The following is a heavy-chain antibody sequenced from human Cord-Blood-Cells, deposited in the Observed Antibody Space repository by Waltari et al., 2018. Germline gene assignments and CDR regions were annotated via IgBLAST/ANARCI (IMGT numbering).Heavy chain of an antibody. J-gene: IGHJ4*02. CDR3: ARDRDSSSWFDY. CDR1: GSTFSSYN. CDR2: ISSSSSYI. Sequence: EVQLVESGGGLVKPGGSLRLSWAASGSTFSSYNMNGVRQAPGKGLEWVSSISSSSSYIYYADSVKGRFTISRDNAKTSLYLQMNSLRAEDTAVYYCARDRDSSSWFDYWGQGTLVTVSS. V-gene: IGHV3-21*01. D-gene: IGHD6-13*01.